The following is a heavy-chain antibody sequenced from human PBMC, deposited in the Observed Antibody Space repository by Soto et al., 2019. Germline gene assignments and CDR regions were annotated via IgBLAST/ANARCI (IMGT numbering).Heavy chain of an antibody. CDR3: ARDMEGYRYGYGMEV. CDR1: GGSVNSGSYY. CDR2: IYYSGST. J-gene: IGHJ6*02. Sequence: LSLTFAVSGGSVNSGSYYWSWIRQPPGKGLECIGYIYYSGSTNYNPSLKNRVTISVDTSKNQFSLKLSSVTAADTAVYYCARDMEGYRYGYGMEVWGQGTTATVSS. V-gene: IGHV4-61*01. D-gene: IGHD5-18*01.